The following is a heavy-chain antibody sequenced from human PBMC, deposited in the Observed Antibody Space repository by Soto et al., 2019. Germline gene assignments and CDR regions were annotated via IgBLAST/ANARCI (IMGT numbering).Heavy chain of an antibody. Sequence: QVQLQESGPGLVKPSETLSLTCTVSGGSISSYYWSWIRQPPGKGLEWIGYIYYSGSTNYNPSLKSRVTISVDTSKNQFSLKLSSVTAADTAVYYCAREANGDYDFWSGYYNLDVWGKGTTVTVSS. CDR1: GGSISSYY. D-gene: IGHD3-3*01. J-gene: IGHJ6*04. CDR3: AREANGDYDFWSGYYNLDV. CDR2: IYYSGST. V-gene: IGHV4-59*01.